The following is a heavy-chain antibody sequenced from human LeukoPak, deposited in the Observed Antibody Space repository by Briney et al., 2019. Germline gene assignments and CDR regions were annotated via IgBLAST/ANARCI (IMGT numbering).Heavy chain of an antibody. Sequence: GGSLRLSCAASGFTFSSYEMNWVRQAPGKGLEWVSYISSSGSTIYYADSVKGRFTISRDNAKNSLYLHMDSLRAEDTAVYFCARDSYSSRFTYYYYMDVWGTGTMVTISS. V-gene: IGHV3-48*03. CDR2: ISSSGSTI. D-gene: IGHD6-13*01. CDR3: ARDSYSSRFTYYYYMDV. J-gene: IGHJ6*03. CDR1: GFTFSSYE.